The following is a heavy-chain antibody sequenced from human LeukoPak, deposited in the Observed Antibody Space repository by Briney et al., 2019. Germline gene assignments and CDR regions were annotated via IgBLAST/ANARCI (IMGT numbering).Heavy chain of an antibody. CDR2: IYTSGST. CDR1: GGSISSYY. V-gene: IGHV4-4*07. J-gene: IGHJ5*02. Sequence: SETLSLTCTVSGGSISSYYWSWVRQPAGKGLEWIGRIYTSGSTNYNPSLKSRVTMSVDTSKNQFSLKLSSVTAADTAVYYCARDFYDILTGSWDWFDPWGQGALVTVSS. D-gene: IGHD3-9*01. CDR3: ARDFYDILTGSWDWFDP.